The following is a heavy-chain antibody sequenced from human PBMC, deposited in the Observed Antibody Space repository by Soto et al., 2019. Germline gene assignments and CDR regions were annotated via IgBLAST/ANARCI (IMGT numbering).Heavy chain of an antibody. CDR1: GGSISSGGYY. D-gene: IGHD2-15*01. V-gene: IGHV4-31*03. CDR2: IYYSGST. CDR3: ARDHRCCSYWFDP. Sequence: QVQLQESGPGLVKPSQTLSLTCTVSGGSISSGGYYWSWIRQHPGKGLEWIGYIYYSGSTYYNPSLMSRVTISVDTSKNQFSLKLSSVTAADTAVYYCARDHRCCSYWFDPWGQGTLVTVSS. J-gene: IGHJ5*02.